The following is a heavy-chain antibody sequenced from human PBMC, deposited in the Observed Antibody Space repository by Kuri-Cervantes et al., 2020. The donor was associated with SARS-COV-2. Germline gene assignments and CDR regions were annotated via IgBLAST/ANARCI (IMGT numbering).Heavy chain of an antibody. CDR2: IIPLFGTT. D-gene: IGHD2-8*02. V-gene: IGHV1-69*13. CDR3: ARSQGYCTANSCSWNWFDP. CDR1: GGTFSSYA. Sequence: SVKVSCKASGGTFSSYAVTWVRQAPGQGLEWMGRIIPLFGTTIYAQKFRGRVTITADESSSTAYMEVNSLTSEDTAVYFCARSQGYCTANSCSWNWFDPWGQGTLVTVSS. J-gene: IGHJ5*02.